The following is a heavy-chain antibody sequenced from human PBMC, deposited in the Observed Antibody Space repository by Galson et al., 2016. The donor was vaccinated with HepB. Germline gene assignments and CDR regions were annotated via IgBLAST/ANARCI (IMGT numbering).Heavy chain of an antibody. CDR3: TRPKTTAIGGRSDY. D-gene: IGHD2-21*02. J-gene: IGHJ4*02. CDR2: VSGSGDST. Sequence: SLRLSCAASGFTFSSYAMSWVRQAPGKGLEWVSTVSGSGDSTYYADSVKGRFTISRDNSKNTLYLQMNSLKTEDTAVYYCTRPKTTAIGGRSDYWGQGTLVTVSS. CDR1: GFTFSSYA. V-gene: IGHV3-23*01.